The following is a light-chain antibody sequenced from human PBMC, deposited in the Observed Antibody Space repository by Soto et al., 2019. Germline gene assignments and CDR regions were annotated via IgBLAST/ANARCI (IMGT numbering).Light chain of an antibody. CDR1: QSLLHSNGYNY. CDR2: LGS. V-gene: IGKV2-28*01. Sequence: DIVMTQSPLSLPVTPGEPASISCRSSQSLLHSNGYNYLDWYLQKPGQSPQLLIYLGSNRASGVPDRLSGSGSGTDFTLKISRVEAEDVGVYYCMQSLQSPRTFGQGTQVEVK. CDR3: MQSLQSPRT. J-gene: IGKJ1*01.